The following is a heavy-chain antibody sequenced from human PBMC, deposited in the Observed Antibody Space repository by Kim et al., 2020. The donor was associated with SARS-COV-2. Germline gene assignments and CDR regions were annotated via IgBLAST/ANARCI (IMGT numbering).Heavy chain of an antibody. CDR1: GYTLTELS. V-gene: IGHV1-24*01. CDR2: FDPEDGET. Sequence: ASVKVSCKVSGYTLTELSMHWVRQAPGKGLEWMGGFDPEDGETIYAQKFQGRVTMTEDTSTDTAYMELSSLRSEDTAVYYCATVNIVVVPAASSLRYGMDVWGQGTTVTVSS. CDR3: ATVNIVVVPAASSLRYGMDV. J-gene: IGHJ6*02. D-gene: IGHD2-2*01.